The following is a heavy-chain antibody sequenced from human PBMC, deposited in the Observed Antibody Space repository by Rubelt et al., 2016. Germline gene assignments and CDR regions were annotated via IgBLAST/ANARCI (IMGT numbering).Heavy chain of an antibody. Sequence: EVQLAESGGDLVQPGGSLRLSCAASGFTFSNYAMTWVRQAPGKGLVWVSRINPDQSSPSYAASVKGRFPISRDNAKNTLFLQMDRLRAEDTAVYYCARGDREAFDNWGQGTMVAVSS. D-gene: IGHD1-26*01. CDR2: INPDQSSP. CDR1: GFTFSNYA. CDR3: ARGDREAFDN. V-gene: IGHV3-74*02. J-gene: IGHJ3*02.